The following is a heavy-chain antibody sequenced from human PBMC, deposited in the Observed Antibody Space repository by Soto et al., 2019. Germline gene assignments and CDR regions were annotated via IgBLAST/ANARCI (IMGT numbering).Heavy chain of an antibody. J-gene: IGHJ6*02. V-gene: IGHV3-23*01. CDR2: ISGSGGST. D-gene: IGHD1-26*01. Sequence: GGSLRLSCAASGFTFDDYAMHWVRQAPGKGLEWVSGISGSGGSTYYADSVKGRFTISRDNSKNTLYLQMNSLRAEDTAVYYCAKDRESYGMDVWGQGTTVTVSS. CDR1: GFTFDDYA. CDR3: AKDRESYGMDV.